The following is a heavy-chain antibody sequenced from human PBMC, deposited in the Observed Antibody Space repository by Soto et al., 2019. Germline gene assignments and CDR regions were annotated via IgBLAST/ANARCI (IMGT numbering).Heavy chain of an antibody. D-gene: IGHD3-16*01. J-gene: IGHJ3*02. CDR1: GFTFNTYW. V-gene: IGHV3-74*01. Sequence: EVQLVESGGGLIQPGGSLRLSCAASGFTFNTYWMHWVRQAPGKGLVWVSRINGAGSSTSYAESVKGRFTISRDSAKNILYLQMNSLRGEDTGVYYCARDFRMTTFGNDAFDIWGQGTMVTVSS. CDR3: ARDFRMTTFGNDAFDI. CDR2: INGAGSST.